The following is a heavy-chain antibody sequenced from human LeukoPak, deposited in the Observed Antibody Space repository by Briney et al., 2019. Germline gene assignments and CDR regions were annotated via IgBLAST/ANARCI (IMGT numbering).Heavy chain of an antibody. Sequence: GGSLRLSCAASGLTFRGSGIHWVRQASGKGLEWLGRIGRQGDSDATRYAASLKGKFTISRVDSRNTAYLQTNSLKTEDTAVYYCAGDYNFLTGLNYWGQGTLVTVSS. D-gene: IGHD3-9*01. CDR2: IGRQGDSDAT. CDR3: AGDYNFLTGLNY. V-gene: IGHV3-73*01. J-gene: IGHJ4*02. CDR1: GLTFRGSG.